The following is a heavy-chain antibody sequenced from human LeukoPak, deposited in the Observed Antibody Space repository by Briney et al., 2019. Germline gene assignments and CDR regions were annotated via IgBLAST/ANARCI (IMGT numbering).Heavy chain of an antibody. J-gene: IGHJ6*03. CDR1: GGSISSGSHY. CDR2: IYSSGST. Sequence: PSQTLSLTCNVSGGSISSGSHYWSWIRQPAGKGLEWIGRIYSSGSTNYDPSLKSRVTISVDTSKNHFSLKLSSVTAADTAVYYCARVPVGYYYYMDVWGKGTTVTISS. D-gene: IGHD3-10*01. CDR3: ARVPVGYYYYMDV. V-gene: IGHV4-61*02.